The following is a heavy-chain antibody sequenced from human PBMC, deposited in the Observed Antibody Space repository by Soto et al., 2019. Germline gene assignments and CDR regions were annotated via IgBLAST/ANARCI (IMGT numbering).Heavy chain of an antibody. CDR3: AREWATYNWFDP. D-gene: IGHD5-12*01. Sequence: SETLSLTCTVSGGSISSGDYYWSWIRQPPGKGLEWIGYIYYSGSTYYNPSLKSRVTISVDTSKNQFSLKLSSVTAADTAVYYCAREWATYNWFDPWGQGTLVTVSS. CDR1: GGSISSGDYY. V-gene: IGHV4-30-4*01. J-gene: IGHJ5*02. CDR2: IYYSGST.